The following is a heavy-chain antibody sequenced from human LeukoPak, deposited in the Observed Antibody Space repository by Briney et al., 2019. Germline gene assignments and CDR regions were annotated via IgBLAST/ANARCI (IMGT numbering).Heavy chain of an antibody. CDR2: VDPESGET. Sequence: GASVKISCKVSGYRFTDYNMHWVQQAPGKGPEWMGLVDPESGETVYAQRFQGRLTITAETSTDTSFLELTSLSSEDTAVYYCAPLSGEMARDYHYSFMDFWGRGTPVTVSS. J-gene: IGHJ6*03. CDR3: APLSGEMARDYHYSFMDF. V-gene: IGHV1-69-2*01. D-gene: IGHD5-24*01. CDR1: GYRFTDYN.